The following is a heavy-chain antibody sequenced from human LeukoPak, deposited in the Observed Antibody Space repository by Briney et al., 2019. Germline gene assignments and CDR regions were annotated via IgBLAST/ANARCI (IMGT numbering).Heavy chain of an antibody. CDR3: ARGSMYYYGSGSYYNVAWFDP. D-gene: IGHD3-10*01. V-gene: IGHV1-2*02. CDR2: INPNSGGT. J-gene: IGHJ5*02. Sequence: GASVKVSCKASGYTFTGYYMHWVRQAPGQGLEWMGWINPNSGGTNYAQKFQGRVTMTRNTSISTAYMELSSLRSEDTAVYYCARGSMYYYGSGSYYNVAWFDPWGQGTLVTVSS. CDR1: GYTFTGYY.